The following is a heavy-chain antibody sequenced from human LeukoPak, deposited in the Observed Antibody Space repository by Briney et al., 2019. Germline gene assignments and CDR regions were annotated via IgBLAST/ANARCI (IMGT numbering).Heavy chain of an antibody. CDR3: ARGDYYGSPKVVAA. D-gene: IGHD3-10*01. CDR2: INPNSGDT. CDR1: GYTFTDYY. J-gene: IGHJ5*02. Sequence: ASVTVSCKASGYTFTDYYINWVRQAPGQGLEWIGWINPNSGDTNYAQKFQDRVTMTRDTSISTAYIELNFLRSGDTAVFYCARGDYYGSPKVVAAWGQGTLVTVSS. V-gene: IGHV1-2*02.